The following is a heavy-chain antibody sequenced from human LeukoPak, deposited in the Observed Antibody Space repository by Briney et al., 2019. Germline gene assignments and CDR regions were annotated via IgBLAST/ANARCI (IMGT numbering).Heavy chain of an antibody. CDR2: IFSSGIG. CDR1: GGPGLSAY. CDR3: ARGKFWFDP. Sequence: SETLSLTCSVSGGPGLSAYWTWIRWSPGKGLEWLGYIFSSGIGFINPSLRSRVTLSVDTSKNHFAMNVTSITAADTGIYYCARGKFWFDPWGPGTLVTVSS. V-gene: IGHV4-59*02. J-gene: IGHJ5*02.